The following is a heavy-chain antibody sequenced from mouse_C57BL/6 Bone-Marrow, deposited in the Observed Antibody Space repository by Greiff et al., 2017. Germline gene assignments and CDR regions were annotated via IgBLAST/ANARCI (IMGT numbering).Heavy chain of an antibody. CDR1: GYSITSGYY. Sequence: EVKLMESGPGLVKPSQSLSLTCSFTGYSITSGYYWNWIRQFPGNKLEWMGYISYDGSNNYNPSLKNRISITRDTSKNQFFLKLNSVTTEDTATYYCARVLYCDVWGTGTTVTVSS. CDR3: ARVLYCDV. CDR2: ISYDGSN. J-gene: IGHJ1*03. V-gene: IGHV3-6*01.